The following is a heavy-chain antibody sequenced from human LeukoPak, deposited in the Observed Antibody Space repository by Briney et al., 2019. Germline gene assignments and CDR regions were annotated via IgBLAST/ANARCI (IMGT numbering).Heavy chain of an antibody. J-gene: IGHJ6*03. CDR3: AREKVDYDYVWVSYRPPAHYYYSMDV. Sequence: SETLSLTCAVYGGSFSGYYWSWIRQPPGKGLEWIGEINHSGSTNYNPSLKSRVTVSVDMSQNQFSLKLSSVTAADPAVYYCAREKVDYDYVWVSYRPPAHYYYSMDVWGKGTTVTVSS. D-gene: IGHD3-16*02. CDR1: GGSFSGYY. CDR2: INHSGST. V-gene: IGHV4-34*01.